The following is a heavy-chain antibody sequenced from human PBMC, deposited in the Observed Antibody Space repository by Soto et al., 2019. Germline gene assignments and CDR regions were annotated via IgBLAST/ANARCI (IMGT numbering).Heavy chain of an antibody. D-gene: IGHD6-25*01. V-gene: IGHV1-69*06. J-gene: IGHJ4*02. Sequence: GASVKVSCKASGGTLSSYAISWVRQAPGQGLEWMGWIIPIFATANYAQKFQGRVTITADKSTSTAYMELSSLRSEDTAVYYCARARQRTVECYFDYWGQGTLVTVSS. CDR2: IIPIFATA. CDR3: ARARQRTVECYFDY. CDR1: GGTLSSYA.